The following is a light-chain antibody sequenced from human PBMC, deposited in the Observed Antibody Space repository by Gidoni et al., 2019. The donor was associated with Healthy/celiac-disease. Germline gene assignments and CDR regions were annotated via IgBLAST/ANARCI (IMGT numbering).Light chain of an antibody. CDR3: QSADSSGPYVV. Sequence: SYELTQPPPVSVSPGQTARITCSGDALPKQYAYWYQQKPGQAPVLVIYKDSERPSGTPERISGSSSGTTVTLTISGVQAEDEADYYCQSADSSGPYVVFGGGTKLTVL. CDR1: ALPKQY. CDR2: KDS. V-gene: IGLV3-25*03. J-gene: IGLJ2*01.